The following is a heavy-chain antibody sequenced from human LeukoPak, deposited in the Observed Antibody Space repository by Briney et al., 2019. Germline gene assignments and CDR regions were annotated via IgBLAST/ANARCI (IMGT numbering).Heavy chain of an antibody. Sequence: SQTLSLTCTVSGGSISSGDYYWSWIRQPPGKGLEWIGYIYYSGSTYYNPSLKSRDTISVDTSKNQFSLKLSSVTAADTAVYYCAREKKGVAATLNWFDPWGQGTLVTVSS. V-gene: IGHV4-30-4*01. CDR2: IYYSGST. D-gene: IGHD2-15*01. CDR1: GGSISSGDYY. J-gene: IGHJ5*02. CDR3: AREKKGVAATLNWFDP.